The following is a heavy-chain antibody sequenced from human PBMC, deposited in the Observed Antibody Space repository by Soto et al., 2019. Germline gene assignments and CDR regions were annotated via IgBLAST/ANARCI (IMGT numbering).Heavy chain of an antibody. D-gene: IGHD4-17*01. CDR1: GFTFSSYW. J-gene: IGHJ6*02. CDR2: IKQDGSEK. Sequence: PGGSLRLSCAASGFTFSSYWMSWVRQDPGKGLEWVANIKQDGSEKYYVDSVKGRFTISRDNAKNSLYLQMNSLRAEDTAVYYCARTYFTVTRGRLDYGTDVWGQGTTVTVSS. CDR3: ARTYFTVTRGRLDYGTDV. V-gene: IGHV3-7*03.